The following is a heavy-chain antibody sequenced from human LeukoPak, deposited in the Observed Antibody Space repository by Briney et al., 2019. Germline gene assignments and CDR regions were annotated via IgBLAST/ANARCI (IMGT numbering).Heavy chain of an antibody. CDR2: IYYSGST. D-gene: IGHD3-10*01. CDR3: ARLGFSDGSDNWLSDN. CDR1: GGPISRYY. Sequence: PSETLSLTCTVSGGPISRYYWSWIRQPPGKGLEYIGYIYYSGSTHYNPSLKSRVTLSVDTSKNQFSLKLNSVSAADTAVYYCARLGFSDGSDNWLSDNWGQGTLVTVSS. V-gene: IGHV4-59*01. J-gene: IGHJ4*02.